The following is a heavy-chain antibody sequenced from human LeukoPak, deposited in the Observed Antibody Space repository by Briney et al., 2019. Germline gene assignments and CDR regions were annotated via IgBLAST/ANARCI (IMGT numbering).Heavy chain of an antibody. J-gene: IGHJ5*02. Sequence: GGSLRLSCAASGFTFSSYAMHWVRQAPGRGLVWVSRINTDGSSTSYADSVKGRFTISRDNAKNTLYLQMNSLRAEDTAVYYCARQGSWASFDPWGQGTLVTVSS. CDR3: ARQGSWASFDP. D-gene: IGHD5-12*01. CDR1: GFTFSSYA. CDR2: INTDGSST. V-gene: IGHV3-74*01.